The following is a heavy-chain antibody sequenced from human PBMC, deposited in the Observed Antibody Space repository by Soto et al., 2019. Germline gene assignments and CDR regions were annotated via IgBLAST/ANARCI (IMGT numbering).Heavy chain of an antibody. J-gene: IGHJ3*01. CDR1: GFTIGGYW. V-gene: IGHV3-7*01. CDR2: IKQDGSQK. Sequence: PGGPLRLSCAASGFTIGGYWMPRVRQAQGRRLELVANIKQDGSQKNYVDSVKGRFTISRDNARNSLDLQMNSLRDEDTAVYYCARDSTVTTSDAFDLWGPGTMVTVSS. CDR3: ARDSTVTTSDAFDL. D-gene: IGHD4-17*01.